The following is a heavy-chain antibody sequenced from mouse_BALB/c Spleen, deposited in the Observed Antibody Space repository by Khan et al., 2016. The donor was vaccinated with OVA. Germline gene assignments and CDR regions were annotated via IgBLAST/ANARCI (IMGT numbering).Heavy chain of an antibody. J-gene: IGHJ3*01. CDR3: ARADYSPWFAY. D-gene: IGHD2-4*01. Sequence: VQLKQSGAELVRPGALVKLSCKASGFNIKDYYIHWVKQTPEQGLEWIGWIDPENGNTIYDPKLQGKANITADTSTNTAYLHFSSLTSEDTAVYYCARADYSPWFAYWGQGTLVTVSA. V-gene: IGHV14-1*02. CDR1: GFNIKDYY. CDR2: IDPENGNT.